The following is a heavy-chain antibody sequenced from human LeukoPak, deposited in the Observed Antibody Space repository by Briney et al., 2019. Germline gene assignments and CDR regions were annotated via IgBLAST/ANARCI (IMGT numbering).Heavy chain of an antibody. D-gene: IGHD5-18*01. J-gene: IGHJ4*02. Sequence: PSETLSLTCTVSGGSITSNNYCWGWIRQPPGKGLEWIGTIYYRGSTYYNPSLKSRVTISIDTTKNQFSLKLNSVTAADTAVYYCAVTTGYTYGYRSIDYWGKGTLVTVSS. CDR3: AVTTGYTYGYRSIDY. V-gene: IGHV4-39*01. CDR2: IYYRGST. CDR1: GGSITSNNYC.